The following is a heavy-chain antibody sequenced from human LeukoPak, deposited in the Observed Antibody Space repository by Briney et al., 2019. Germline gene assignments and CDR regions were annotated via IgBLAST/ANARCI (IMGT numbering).Heavy chain of an antibody. CDR3: VYGGNSGDWLY. V-gene: IGHV4-4*02. CDR1: GDSINNGKW. J-gene: IGHJ4*02. D-gene: IGHD4-23*01. CDR2: IFHSGST. Sequence: SETLSLTCAVSGDSINNGKWWSWVRQPPGKGLEWIGEIFHSGSTNYNPSLKSRLTMSVDKSNNQFSLRLTSVTAADTAVYYCVYGGNSGDWLYWGQGTLVTVSS.